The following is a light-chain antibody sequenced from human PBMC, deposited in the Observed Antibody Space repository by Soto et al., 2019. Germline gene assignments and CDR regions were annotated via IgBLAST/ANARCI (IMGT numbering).Light chain of an antibody. CDR2: LNSDGSH. Sequence: QPVLTQSPSASASLGASVKLTRTLSSGHSSYAIAWHQQQPEKGPRYLMKLNSDGSHSKGDGIPDRFSGSSSGAERYLTIASLQSEDDADYYCQTWGTGIRVFGGGTKLTVL. J-gene: IGLJ2*01. CDR3: QTWGTGIRV. CDR1: SGHSSYA. V-gene: IGLV4-69*01.